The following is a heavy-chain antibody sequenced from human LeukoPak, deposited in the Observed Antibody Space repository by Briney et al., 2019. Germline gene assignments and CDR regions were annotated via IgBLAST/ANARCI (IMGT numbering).Heavy chain of an antibody. J-gene: IGHJ4*02. CDR3: ARVRITMIVVVNYFDY. D-gene: IGHD3-22*01. Sequence: AGTLSRSCAASGFTFSGFWMSWLRQAPGQGLKGGANTKKDGSEKHYVDSVKGRFTISRDNAKNSPYLQMNSLRAEDTAVYYCARVRITMIVVVNYFDYWGQGTLVTVS. CDR1: GFTFSGFW. CDR2: TKKDGSEK. V-gene: IGHV3-7*01.